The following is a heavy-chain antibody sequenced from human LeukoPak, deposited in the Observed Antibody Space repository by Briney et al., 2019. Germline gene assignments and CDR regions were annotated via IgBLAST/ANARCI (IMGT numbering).Heavy chain of an antibody. Sequence: SETLSLTCTVSGGSISSYYWSWIRQPPGKGLEWIGYIYYSGSTNYNPSLKSRVTISVDTSKNQFSLKLSSVTAADTAVYYCARSHSSSSKYYYYYMDVWGKGTTVTVSS. CDR1: GGSISSYY. V-gene: IGHV4-59*01. D-gene: IGHD6-6*01. CDR2: IYYSGST. J-gene: IGHJ6*03. CDR3: ARSHSSSSKYYYYYMDV.